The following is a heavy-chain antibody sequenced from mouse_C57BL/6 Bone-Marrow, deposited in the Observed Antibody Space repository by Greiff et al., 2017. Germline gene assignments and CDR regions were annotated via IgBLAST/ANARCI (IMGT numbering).Heavy chain of an antibody. V-gene: IGHV10-1*01. D-gene: IGHD3-1*01. J-gene: IGHJ1*03. CDR2: IRSKSNNYAT. Sequence: EVHLVESGGGLVQPKGSLKLSCAASGFSFNTYAMNWVRQAPGKGLEWVARIRSKSNNYATYYADSVKDRFTISRDDSESMLYLQMNNLKTEDTAMYYCVRHGGLHWYFDVWGTGTTVTVSS. CDR3: VRHGGLHWYFDV. CDR1: GFSFNTYA.